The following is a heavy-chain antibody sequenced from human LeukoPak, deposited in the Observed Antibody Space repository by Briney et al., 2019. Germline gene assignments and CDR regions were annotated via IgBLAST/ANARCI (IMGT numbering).Heavy chain of an antibody. V-gene: IGHV3-30-3*01. CDR2: ISYDGSND. CDR1: GFTFSSYV. D-gene: IGHD6-13*01. Sequence: GGSLRLSCAASGFTFSSYVMHWVRQAPGKGLEWVALISYDGSNDYYADSVKGRFTISRDNSKNTLYLLMDSLRVEDCAVYYITIVPGAGIAGWYWGQGTLVTVSS. J-gene: IGHJ4*02. CDR3: TIVPGAGIAGWY.